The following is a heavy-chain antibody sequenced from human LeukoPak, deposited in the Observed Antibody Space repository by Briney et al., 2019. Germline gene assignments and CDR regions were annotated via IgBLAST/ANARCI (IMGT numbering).Heavy chain of an antibody. V-gene: IGHV1-2*02. D-gene: IGHD2-21*02. CDR1: GYRFISNY. J-gene: IGHJ4*02. Sequence: ASVKVSCKASGYRFISNYIQWVRQAPGLGPEWMGWMHPGNGNTRYAEKFQGRVTMTRDTSINTAYMDLSSLRSDDTAVYYCAREGSSCVGRDCYSFDFWGQGTLITVSS. CDR3: AREGSSCVGRDCYSFDF. CDR2: MHPGNGNT.